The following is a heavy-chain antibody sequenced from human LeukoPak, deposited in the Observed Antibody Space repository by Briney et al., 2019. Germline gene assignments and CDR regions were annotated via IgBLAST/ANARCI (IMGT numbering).Heavy chain of an antibody. J-gene: IGHJ3*02. Sequence: ETLSLTCTVSGGSISSYYWSWIRQPAGKGLEWIGRIYTSGSTNYNPSLKSRVTMSVDTSKNQFSLKLSSVIPADTAVYYCARVGEQQLDRAFDIWGQGTMVTVSS. CDR2: IYTSGST. CDR3: ARVGEQQLDRAFDI. D-gene: IGHD6-13*01. V-gene: IGHV4-4*07. CDR1: GGSISSYY.